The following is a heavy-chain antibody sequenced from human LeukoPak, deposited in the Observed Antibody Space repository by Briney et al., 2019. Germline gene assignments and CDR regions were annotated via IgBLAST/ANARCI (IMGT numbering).Heavy chain of an antibody. D-gene: IGHD4-11*01. V-gene: IGHV3-33*01. CDR3: ARGLPPVMKYYFDY. CDR2: MWYDGSNK. CDR1: GFTFNSYG. J-gene: IGHJ4*02. Sequence: GGSLRLSCAASGFTFNSYGMHWVRQAPGKGLEWVAVMWYDGSNKYYADSVKGRFTISRDDSKNTLYLQMNSLRAEDTAMYYCARGLPPVMKYYFDYWGQGTLVTVCS.